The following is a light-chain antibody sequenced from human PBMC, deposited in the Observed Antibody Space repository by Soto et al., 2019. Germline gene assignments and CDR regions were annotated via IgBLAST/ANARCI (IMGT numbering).Light chain of an antibody. CDR2: EVS. CDR1: SRDIGGYNY. V-gene: IGLV2-14*01. CDR3: SSYTSTTLV. J-gene: IGLJ2*01. Sequence: QSALTQPASVSGSPGQSITISCTGTSRDIGGYNYVSWHQQHPGKAPKVIITEVSNRPSGVSDRFSGSKSGNTASLTISGLQAEDEADYYCSSYTSTTLVFGGGTKVTVL.